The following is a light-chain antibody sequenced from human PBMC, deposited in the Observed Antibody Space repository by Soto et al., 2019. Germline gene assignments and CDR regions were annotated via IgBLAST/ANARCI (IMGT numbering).Light chain of an antibody. CDR3: QQYGSTPPT. CDR2: GAS. Sequence: EIVLTPSPGTLSLSPGERATLSCRASQSVNSNYLAWYQRKPGQAPRLLIYGASNRATDIPYRFSASGSGTDFTLTITRLEAEDFAVYYCQQYGSTPPTFGQGTKVEVK. CDR1: QSVNSNY. J-gene: IGKJ1*01. V-gene: IGKV3-20*01.